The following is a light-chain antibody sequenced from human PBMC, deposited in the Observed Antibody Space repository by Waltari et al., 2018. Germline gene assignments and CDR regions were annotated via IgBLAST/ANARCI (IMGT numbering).Light chain of an antibody. CDR3: CSYAGAYTFF. CDR2: DVS. J-gene: IGLJ1*01. CDR1: SSDVRGYNY. Sequence: QSALTPPRPVSGSHGQSVPITCTATSSDVRGYNYVSWYQQYPGKAPRAVSDDVSKRPSGLPGRSSGSEAGNAASMAIAGLQAEDEADDYCCSYAGAYTFFFGTGTKVSVL. V-gene: IGLV2-11*01.